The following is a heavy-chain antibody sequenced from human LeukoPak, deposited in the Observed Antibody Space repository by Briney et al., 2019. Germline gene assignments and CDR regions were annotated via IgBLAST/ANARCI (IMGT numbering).Heavy chain of an antibody. D-gene: IGHD3-10*01. CDR2: IYPGDSDT. CDR3: ARRSFYYGSATYYYFEY. CDR1: GYSFTNYW. V-gene: IGHV5-51*01. J-gene: IGHJ4*02. Sequence: GESLKISCQGSGYSFTNYWIGWVRQMPGKGLEWMGLIYPGDSDTRYSPSFQGQVTISADKSISTAYLQWSSLKASDTAMYYCARRSFYYGSATYYYFEYWGQGTLVTVSS.